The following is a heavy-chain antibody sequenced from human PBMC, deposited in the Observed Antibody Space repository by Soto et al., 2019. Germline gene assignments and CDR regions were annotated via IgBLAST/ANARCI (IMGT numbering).Heavy chain of an antibody. CDR3: ARYILASPYGMDV. CDR2: IFSNDEK. Sequence: QVTLKESGPVLVKPTETLTLTCTVSGFSLSNARMGVSWIRQPPGKALEWLAHIFSNDEKSYNTPLKSRLTTPEDTSKSQVVLTMTNMDPVDTATYYCARYILASPYGMDVWGQGTTVTVSS. D-gene: IGHD5-12*01. CDR1: GFSLSNARMG. J-gene: IGHJ6*02. V-gene: IGHV2-26*01.